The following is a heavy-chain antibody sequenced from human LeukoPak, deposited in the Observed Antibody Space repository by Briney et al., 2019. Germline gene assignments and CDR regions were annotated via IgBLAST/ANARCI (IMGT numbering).Heavy chain of an antibody. D-gene: IGHD6-13*01. CDR2: IYTSGST. J-gene: IGHJ3*02. V-gene: IGHV4-4*09. CDR1: GGSISSYY. Sequence: PSETLSLTCTVSGGSISSYYWSWTRQPPGKGLEWIGYIYTSGSTNYNPSLKSRVTISVDTSKNQFSLKLSSVTAADTAVYYCAKHSRRNAFDIWGQGTMVTVSS. CDR3: AKHSRRNAFDI.